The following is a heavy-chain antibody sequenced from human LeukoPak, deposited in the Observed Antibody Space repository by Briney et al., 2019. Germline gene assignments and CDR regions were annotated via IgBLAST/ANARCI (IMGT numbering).Heavy chain of an antibody. J-gene: IGHJ3*02. Sequence: GGSLRLSCAASGFTFSSYSMNWVRQAPGKRLEWVSSISGSSSYIYYADSVKGRFTISRDNAKNSLYLQMNSLRAEDTAVYYCARDLLGTVTTFHAFDIWGQGTMVTVSS. CDR2: ISGSSSYI. V-gene: IGHV3-21*01. CDR3: ARDLLGTVTTFHAFDI. CDR1: GFTFSSYS. D-gene: IGHD4-17*01.